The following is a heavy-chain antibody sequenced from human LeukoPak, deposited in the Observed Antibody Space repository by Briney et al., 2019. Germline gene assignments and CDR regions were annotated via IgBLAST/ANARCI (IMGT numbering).Heavy chain of an antibody. V-gene: IGHV4-34*01. CDR1: GGSFSGYY. CDR2: INHSGST. Sequence: SETLSLTCAVYGGSFSGYYWSWIRQPPGKGLEWIGEINHSGSTNYNPSLKSRVTISVDTYKNQFSLKLSSVTAADTAVYYCARARMHYMDVWGKGTTVTVSS. J-gene: IGHJ6*03. CDR3: ARARMHYMDV.